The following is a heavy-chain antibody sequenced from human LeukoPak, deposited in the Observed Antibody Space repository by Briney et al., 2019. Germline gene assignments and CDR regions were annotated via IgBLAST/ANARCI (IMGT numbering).Heavy chain of an antibody. D-gene: IGHD3-22*01. Sequence: PGGSLRLSCAASGFTFSSYGMHWVRQAPGKGLEWVAFIRYDGSNKYYADSVKGRFTISRDNSKNTLYLQMNSLRAEDTAVCYCAKGVHYYDSSGSTFDIWGQGTMVTVSS. V-gene: IGHV3-30*02. CDR2: IRYDGSNK. CDR1: GFTFSSYG. CDR3: AKGVHYYDSSGSTFDI. J-gene: IGHJ3*02.